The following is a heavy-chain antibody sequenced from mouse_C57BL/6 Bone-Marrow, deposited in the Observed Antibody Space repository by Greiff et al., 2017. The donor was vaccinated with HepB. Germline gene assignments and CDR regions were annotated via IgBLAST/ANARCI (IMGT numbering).Heavy chain of an antibody. CDR2: SRNKANDYTT. CDR1: GFTFSDFY. D-gene: IGHD1-1*01. Sequence: EVKVVESGGGLVQSGRSLRLSCATSGFTFSDFYMEWVRQAPGKGLEWIAASRNKANDYTTEYSASVKGRFIVSRDTSQSILYLQMNALRAEDTAIYYCARDERLLTAMDYWGQGTSVTVSS. CDR3: ARDERLLTAMDY. J-gene: IGHJ4*01. V-gene: IGHV7-1*01.